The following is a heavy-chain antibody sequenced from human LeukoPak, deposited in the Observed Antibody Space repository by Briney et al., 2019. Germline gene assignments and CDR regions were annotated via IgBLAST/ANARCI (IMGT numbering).Heavy chain of an antibody. D-gene: IGHD3-10*02. CDR2: TNSGGTTT. CDR3: AKQSYARSLGE. CDR1: GFPFSDFS. J-gene: IGHJ4*02. V-gene: IGHV3-23*01. Sequence: HAGGSLRLSCATSGFPFSDFSMTWVRQAPGKGLEWISTTNSGGTTTCYAESVKGRLTISRDNFKNALYLQMSSLRVEDTAIYYCAKQSYARSLGEGGPGTLVTVSS.